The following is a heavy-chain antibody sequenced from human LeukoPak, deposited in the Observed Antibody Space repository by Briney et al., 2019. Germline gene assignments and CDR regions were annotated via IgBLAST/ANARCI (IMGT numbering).Heavy chain of an antibody. V-gene: IGHV1-18*01. J-gene: IGHJ4*02. D-gene: IGHD4-17*01. Sequence: GASVKVSCEASGYTLTSYGINWMRQAPGQGLEWMGWISTQSGNTNYAQKVQGRLTLTTDRSTNTAYMELRSLRSDDTAVYYCARGAYGDKWGQGTMVNVSS. CDR1: GYTLTSYG. CDR2: ISTQSGNT. CDR3: ARGAYGDK.